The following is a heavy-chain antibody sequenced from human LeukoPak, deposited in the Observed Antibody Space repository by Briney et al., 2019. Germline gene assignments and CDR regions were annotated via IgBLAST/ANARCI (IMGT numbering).Heavy chain of an antibody. CDR2: ISAYNGNT. CDR3: ARWGGISTPTGAFWSGPLDY. CDR1: GYTFTSYG. D-gene: IGHD3-3*01. Sequence: SVKVSCKASGYTFTSYGISWVRQAPGRGLEWMGWISAYNGNTNYAQKLQGRVTMTTDTSTSTAYMELSSLTSEDTAVYYCARWGGISTPTGAFWSGPLDYWGQGTLVTVSS. J-gene: IGHJ4*02. V-gene: IGHV1-18*01.